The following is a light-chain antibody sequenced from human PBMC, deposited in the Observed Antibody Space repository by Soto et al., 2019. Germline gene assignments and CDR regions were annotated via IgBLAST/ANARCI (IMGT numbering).Light chain of an antibody. CDR2: GNT. Sequence: QSVLTQSPSVSGAPGQRVTISCTGTSSNIGAAYDVNWYRHLPGTAPKLLIYGNTNRPSGVPDRFSGSKSSTSASLAITGLQAEDEADYYCVSFTTSRSYVFGTGTKLTVL. J-gene: IGLJ1*01. CDR3: VSFTTSRSYV. V-gene: IGLV1-40*01. CDR1: SSNIGAAYD.